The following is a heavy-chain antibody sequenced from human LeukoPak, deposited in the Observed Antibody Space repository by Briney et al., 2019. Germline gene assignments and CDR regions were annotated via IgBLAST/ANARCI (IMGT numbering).Heavy chain of an antibody. D-gene: IGHD6-13*01. CDR1: GFTFSSYG. CDR3: AKDRPTVYSSSWLHFLDS. J-gene: IGHJ4*02. V-gene: IGHV3-30*02. Sequence: GGSLRLSCAASGFTFSSYGMHWVRQAPGKGLDWVAFIRYDGRNKYYADSVKGRFTISRDNSKNTLYLEMNSLRADDTAVYYCAKDRPTVYSSSWLHFLDSWGQGTLVTVSS. CDR2: IRYDGRNK.